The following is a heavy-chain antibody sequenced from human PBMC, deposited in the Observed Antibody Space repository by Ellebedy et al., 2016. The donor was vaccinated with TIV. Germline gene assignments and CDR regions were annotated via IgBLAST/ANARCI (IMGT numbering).Heavy chain of an antibody. V-gene: IGHV4-39*01. CDR1: GGSISSTSSY. J-gene: IGHJ6*02. CDR2: IYYSGST. Sequence: SETLSLTXTVSGGSISSTSSYWCWICQPPGKGLVWIGIIYYSGSTYYNPSLKSRVTISVDTSKNQFSLKLSSVTAADTAVYYCARLYYDILTGLRDYYYYYGMDVWGQGTTVTVSS. CDR3: ARLYYDILTGLRDYYYYYGMDV. D-gene: IGHD3-9*01.